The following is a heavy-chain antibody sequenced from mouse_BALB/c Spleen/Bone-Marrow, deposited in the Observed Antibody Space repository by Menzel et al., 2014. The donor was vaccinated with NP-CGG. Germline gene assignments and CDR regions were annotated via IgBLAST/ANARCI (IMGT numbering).Heavy chain of an antibody. Sequence: LQESGAELVKPGASVKLSCTASGYTFTSYDINWVRQRPEQGLEWIGWIFPGDGRTKYNEKFKGKATLTTDKSSSYTYMQLSRLAAEDSAVYFCGRGDEDWGQGTLVTVSS. J-gene: IGHJ3*01. V-gene: IGHV1-85*01. CDR1: GYTFTSYD. CDR2: IFPGDGRT. CDR3: GRGDED.